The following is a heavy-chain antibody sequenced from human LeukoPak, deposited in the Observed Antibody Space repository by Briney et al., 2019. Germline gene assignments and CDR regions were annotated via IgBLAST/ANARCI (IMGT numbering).Heavy chain of an antibody. J-gene: IGHJ3*02. D-gene: IGHD4/OR15-4a*01. Sequence: GASVKVSCKASGGTFSSYAISWVRQAPGQGLEWMGRIIPIFGIANYAQKFQGRVTITADKSTSTAYMELSSLRSEDTAVYYCARERGRASAAFDIWGQGKMVTVSS. CDR2: IIPIFGIA. V-gene: IGHV1-69*04. CDR3: ARERGRASAAFDI. CDR1: GGTFSSYA.